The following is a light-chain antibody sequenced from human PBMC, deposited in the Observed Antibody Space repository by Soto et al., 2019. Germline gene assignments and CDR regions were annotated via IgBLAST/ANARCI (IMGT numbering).Light chain of an antibody. J-gene: IGLJ1*01. CDR2: EVS. Sequence: QSVLTRPASVSVSPGQSITISCTGTSSDVGGYNYVSWFQHHPGKAPKLIIYEVSYRPSGVSNRFSGSKSGDTASLTISGLQAEDEADYYCSSFTNTITRYAFGTGTKVTDL. CDR3: SSFTNTITRYA. CDR1: SSDVGGYNY. V-gene: IGLV2-14*01.